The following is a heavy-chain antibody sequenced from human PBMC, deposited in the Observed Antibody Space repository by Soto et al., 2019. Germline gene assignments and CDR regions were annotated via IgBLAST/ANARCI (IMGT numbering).Heavy chain of an antibody. Sequence: QITLKESGPTLVKPTQTLTLTCTFSGFSLSTSGVGVGWIRQPPGKALEWLALIYWDDDKRYSPSLKSRLTSTKDTSKNQVVLTMTNMDPVDTATYYCAHSPPIAAAGINQFDYWGQGTLVTVSS. CDR3: AHSPPIAAAGINQFDY. CDR2: IYWDDDK. D-gene: IGHD6-13*01. V-gene: IGHV2-5*02. J-gene: IGHJ4*02. CDR1: GFSLSTSGVG.